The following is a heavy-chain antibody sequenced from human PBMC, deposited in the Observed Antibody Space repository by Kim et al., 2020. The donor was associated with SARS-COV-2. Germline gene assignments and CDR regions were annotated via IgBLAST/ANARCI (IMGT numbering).Heavy chain of an antibody. J-gene: IGHJ4*02. CDR1: GFDFNTYS. D-gene: IGHD2-21*01. Sequence: GGSLRLSCAASGFDFNTYSMNWVRQAPGKGLEWVAYIYTRSSSIFYADSVKGRFTISRDNARNSVYLQMDSLRVDDSAMYYCVREDWQSLDYWGQGTLVSFSS. V-gene: IGHV3-48*04. CDR2: IYTRSSSI. CDR3: VREDWQSLDY.